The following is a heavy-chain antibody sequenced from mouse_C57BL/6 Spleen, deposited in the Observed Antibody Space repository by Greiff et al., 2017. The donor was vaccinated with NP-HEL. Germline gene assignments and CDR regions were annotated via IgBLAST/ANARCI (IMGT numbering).Heavy chain of an antibody. CDR1: GFTFSSYG. Sequence: EVHLVESGGDLVKPGGSLKLSCAASGFTFSSYGMSWVRQTPDKRLEWVATISSGGSYTYYPDSVKGRFTISRDNAKNTLYLQMSSLKSEDTAMYYCARDGSSYAMDYWGQGTSVTVSS. V-gene: IGHV5-6*01. CDR3: ARDGSSYAMDY. CDR2: ISSGGSYT. J-gene: IGHJ4*01. D-gene: IGHD1-1*01.